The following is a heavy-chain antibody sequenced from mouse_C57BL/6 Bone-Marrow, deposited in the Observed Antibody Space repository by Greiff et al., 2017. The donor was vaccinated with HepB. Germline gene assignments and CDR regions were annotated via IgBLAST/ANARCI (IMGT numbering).Heavy chain of an antibody. Sequence: DVKLVESGGGLVKPGGSLKLSCAASGFTFSSYAMSWVRQTPEKRLEWVATISDGGSYTYYPDNVKGRFTISRDNAKNNLYLQMSHLKSEDTAMYYCARDHYGSSSWFAYWGQGTLVTVSA. J-gene: IGHJ3*01. CDR2: ISDGGSYT. CDR1: GFTFSSYA. CDR3: ARDHYGSSSWFAY. V-gene: IGHV5-4*01. D-gene: IGHD1-1*01.